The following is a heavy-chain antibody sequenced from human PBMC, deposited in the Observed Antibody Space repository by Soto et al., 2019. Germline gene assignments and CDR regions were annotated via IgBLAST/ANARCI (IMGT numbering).Heavy chain of an antibody. CDR2: IYYSGST. CDR1: GGSISSGGYY. Sequence: PSETLSLTCTVSGGSISSGGYYWSWIRQHPGKGLEWIGYIYYSGSTYYNPSLKSRVTISVDTSKNQFSLKLSSVTAADTAVYYCARGIAAAGSYFDYWGQGXLVTVSS. J-gene: IGHJ4*02. V-gene: IGHV4-31*03. D-gene: IGHD6-13*01. CDR3: ARGIAAAGSYFDY.